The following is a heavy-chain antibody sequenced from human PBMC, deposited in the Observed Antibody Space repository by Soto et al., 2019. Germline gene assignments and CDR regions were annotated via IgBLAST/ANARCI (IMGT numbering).Heavy chain of an antibody. D-gene: IGHD3-9*01. Sequence: QVQLQESGPRLVKPSETLSLTCTVSGGSISHFYWSWIRQSPGKGLEWLGYIYDSGSTSYNPSLKSRVTMSRDPSLTHFSLHLSSVTAEDTAVYFCAASYYAILPGHFAFDIWGHGTMVTVSS. V-gene: IGHV4-59*01. CDR1: GGSISHFY. CDR3: AASYYAILPGHFAFDI. J-gene: IGHJ3*02. CDR2: IYDSGST.